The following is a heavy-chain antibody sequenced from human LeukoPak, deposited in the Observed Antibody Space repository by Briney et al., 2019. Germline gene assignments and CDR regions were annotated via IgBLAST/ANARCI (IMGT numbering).Heavy chain of an antibody. Sequence: GGSLRLSCTASGFAFGDYAMSWVRQAPGKGLEWVGFIRSKAYGGTTEYAASVKGRFTISRDDSKSIAYLQMNSLKTEDTAVYYCTRDPRGSYGPDAFDIWGQGTMVTVCS. CDR2: IRSKAYGGTT. D-gene: IGHD1-26*01. CDR1: GFAFGDYA. CDR3: TRDPRGSYGPDAFDI. V-gene: IGHV3-49*04. J-gene: IGHJ3*02.